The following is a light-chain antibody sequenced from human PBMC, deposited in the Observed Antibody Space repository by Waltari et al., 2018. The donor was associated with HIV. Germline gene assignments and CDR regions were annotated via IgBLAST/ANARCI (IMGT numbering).Light chain of an antibody. CDR2: GAS. J-gene: IGKJ4*01. Sequence: EIVLTQSPGTLSLSPGDRATLPCRASQSVRSASLAWYQHKPGQAPRLLTFGASSRAPGIPDRFSGSGAVTDFILTISRLEPEDCAVYYCQQYAASPLTFGGGTRVEIK. CDR1: QSVRSAS. CDR3: QQYAASPLT. V-gene: IGKV3-20*01.